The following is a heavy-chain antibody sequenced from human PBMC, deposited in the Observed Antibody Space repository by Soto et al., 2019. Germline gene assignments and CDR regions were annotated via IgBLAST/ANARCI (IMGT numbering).Heavy chain of an antibody. V-gene: IGHV3-21*01. D-gene: IGHD1-7*01. CDR3: ARDHGGDWNYVMSNYYYGMDV. Sequence: GALRLSCAASGFTFSSYSMNWVRQAPGKGLEWVSSISSSSSYIYYADSVKGRFTISRDNAKNSLYLQMNSLRAEDTAVYYCARDHGGDWNYVMSNYYYGMDVWGQGTTVTVSS. CDR1: GFTFSSYS. J-gene: IGHJ6*02. CDR2: ISSSSSYI.